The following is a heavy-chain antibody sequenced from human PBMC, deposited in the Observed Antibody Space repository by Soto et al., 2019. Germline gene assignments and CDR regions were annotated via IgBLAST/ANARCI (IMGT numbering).Heavy chain of an antibody. Sequence: QVQLQQWGAGLLKPSETLSLTCAVYGGSFSGYYWSWIRQPPGKGLEWIGEINHSGSTNYNPSLKSRVTISGDTSKNQFSLKLSSVTAADTAVYYCARGGIVVVPAAMRAYFQHWGQGTMVTVSS. V-gene: IGHV4-34*01. CDR2: INHSGST. J-gene: IGHJ1*01. CDR1: GGSFSGYY. D-gene: IGHD2-2*01. CDR3: ARGGIVVVPAAMRAYFQH.